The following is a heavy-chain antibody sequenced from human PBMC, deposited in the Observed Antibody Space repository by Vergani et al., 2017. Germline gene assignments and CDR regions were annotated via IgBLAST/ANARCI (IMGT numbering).Heavy chain of an antibody. Sequence: QVQLQESGPGLVKPSETLSLTCTVSGGSISSYYWSWIRQPPGKGLEWIGYIYYSGSTNYNPSLKSRVTISVDTPKNQFSLKLSSVTAADTAVYYCARSVVITKFYYYYYMDVWGKGTTVTVSS. J-gene: IGHJ6*03. CDR3: ARSVVITKFYYYYYMDV. V-gene: IGHV4-59*01. CDR2: IYYSGST. CDR1: GGSISSYY. D-gene: IGHD3-22*01.